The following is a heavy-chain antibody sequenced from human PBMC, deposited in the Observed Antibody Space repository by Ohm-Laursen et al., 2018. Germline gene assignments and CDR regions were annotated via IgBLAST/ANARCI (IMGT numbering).Heavy chain of an antibody. J-gene: IGHJ4*02. CDR3: ARAPLYDSAFDY. V-gene: IGHV3-33*01. D-gene: IGHD3-22*01. CDR2: IWYDGSNK. CDR1: GFTFSSYS. Sequence: SLRLSCAASGFTFSSYSMHWVRQAPGKGLEWVAVIWYDGSNKYYADSVKGRFTISRDNSKNTLYLQMNSLRAEDTAVYYCARAPLYDSAFDYWGQGTLVTVSS.